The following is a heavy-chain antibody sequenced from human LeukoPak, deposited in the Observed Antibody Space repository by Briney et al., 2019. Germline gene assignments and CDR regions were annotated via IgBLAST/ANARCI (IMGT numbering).Heavy chain of an antibody. D-gene: IGHD3-10*01. CDR1: GYTFTSYD. J-gene: IGHJ5*02. CDR2: MNPNSGNT. CDR3: ARGRMVRGVTWWFDP. Sequence: ASVKVSCKASGYTFTSYDINWVRQATGQGLEWMGWMNPNSGNTGYAQKFQGRVTMTRNTSISTAYMELSSLRSEDTAVYYCARGRMVRGVTWWFDPWGQGTLVTVSP. V-gene: IGHV1-8*01.